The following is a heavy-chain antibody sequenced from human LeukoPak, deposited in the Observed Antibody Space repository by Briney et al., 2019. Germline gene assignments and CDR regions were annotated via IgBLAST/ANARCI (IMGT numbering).Heavy chain of an antibody. CDR1: GFTFSSYW. J-gene: IGHJ6*04. V-gene: IGHV3-74*01. Sequence: GGSLRPSCAASGFTFSSYWMHWVRQAPGKGLVWVSRINSDGSSTSYADSVKGRFTISRDNAKNTLYLQMNSLRAEDTAVYYCARGYSPTIPLYYYYGMDVWGKGTTVTVSS. D-gene: IGHD1-26*01. CDR2: INSDGSST. CDR3: ARGYSPTIPLYYYYGMDV.